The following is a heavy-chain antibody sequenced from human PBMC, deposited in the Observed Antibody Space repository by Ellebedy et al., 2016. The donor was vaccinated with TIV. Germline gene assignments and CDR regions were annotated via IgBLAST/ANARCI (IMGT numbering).Heavy chain of an antibody. D-gene: IGHD6-13*01. CDR3: ARVVWQQPVSYAFDI. CDR1: GGSISSYY. Sequence: MPSETLSLTCTVSGGSISSYYWSWIRQPTGKGLEWIGYSYYSGSTNYNPSLKSRVTISVDTSRNHFSLRLSSVTAADTAVYYCARVVWQQPVSYAFDIWGQGTMVTVSS. CDR2: SYYSGST. J-gene: IGHJ3*02. V-gene: IGHV4-59*01.